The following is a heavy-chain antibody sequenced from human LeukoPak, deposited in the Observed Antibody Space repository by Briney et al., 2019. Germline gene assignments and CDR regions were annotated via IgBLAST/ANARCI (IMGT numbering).Heavy chain of an antibody. CDR1: GGSISSGGSY. CDR3: ARDSRVMGYYGAPDAFDI. V-gene: IGHV4-31*03. Sequence: SEALSLTCTVPGGSISSGGSYWSWISQHPGKGMEWIGYIYYSGSTYYNPSLKSRVTIPVDTSKNQFSLKLSSVTAADTAVYYCARDSRVMGYYGAPDAFDIWGQGTMVTVSS. CDR2: IYYSGST. J-gene: IGHJ3*02. D-gene: IGHD4-17*01.